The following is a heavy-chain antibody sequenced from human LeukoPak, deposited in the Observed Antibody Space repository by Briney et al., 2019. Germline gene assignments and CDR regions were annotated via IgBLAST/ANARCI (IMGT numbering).Heavy chain of an antibody. CDR1: GYTFTSYG. V-gene: IGHV1-18*01. J-gene: IGHJ4*02. CDR2: ISGYNGNT. CDR3: ARDERSSCRGDSCYYFDY. D-gene: IGHD2-15*01. Sequence: ASVKVSCKASGYTFTSYGISWVRQAPGQGLEWMAWISGYNGNTNCAQKFQGRVTMTTDTSTSTAYMAVRSLRSDDTAVYYCARDERSSCRGDSCYYFDYWGQGTLVTVSP.